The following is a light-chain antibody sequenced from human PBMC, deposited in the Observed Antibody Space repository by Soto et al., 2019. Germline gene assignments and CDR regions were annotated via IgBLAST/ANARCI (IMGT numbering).Light chain of an antibody. CDR1: QSISSW. CDR2: KAS. Sequence: DIEMTQSPSTLSSSVGDRATLTCRASQSISSWLVWYQQKPGKDPKILIYKASSLESGVQSRFRGSGSGTEFTLTISSLQPEEFATYYRPQYNSYWTFGQGTKVDIK. CDR3: PQYNSYWT. J-gene: IGKJ1*01. V-gene: IGKV1-5*03.